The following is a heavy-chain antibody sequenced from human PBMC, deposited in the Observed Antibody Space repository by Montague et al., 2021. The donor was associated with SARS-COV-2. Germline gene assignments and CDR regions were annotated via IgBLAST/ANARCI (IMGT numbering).Heavy chain of an antibody. J-gene: IGHJ4*02. CDR2: INHSGST. CDR3: AGGGGYSYGALDY. V-gene: IGHV4-34*01. D-gene: IGHD5-18*01. Sequence: ESLSLTCVVYGGSFSGYYWSWIRQPPGKGLEWIGEINHSGSTNYNPSLKSRVTISVDTSKKQFSLRLNSVTAADTAVYYCAGGGGYSYGALDYWGQGTLVTVSS. CDR1: GGSFSGYY.